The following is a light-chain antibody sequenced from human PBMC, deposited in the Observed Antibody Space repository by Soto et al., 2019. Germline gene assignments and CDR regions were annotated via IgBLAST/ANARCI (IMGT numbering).Light chain of an antibody. V-gene: IGLV2-8*01. J-gene: IGLJ1*01. CDR3: KSYAGSNTYV. Sequence: QSVLTQPPSASGSPGQSVTISCTGTKNDIGVYDFVSWYQHHPGKAPRLIIYEVVHRPSGVSDRFSGSKSGNTASLTVSGLQAEDEADYFCKSYAGSNTYVFGSGTKVTVL. CDR1: KNDIGVYDF. CDR2: EVV.